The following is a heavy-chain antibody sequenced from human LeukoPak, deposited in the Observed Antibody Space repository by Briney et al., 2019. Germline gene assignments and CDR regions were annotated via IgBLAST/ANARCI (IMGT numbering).Heavy chain of an antibody. V-gene: IGHV4-59*08. Sequence: SETLSLTCTVSGGSISSYYWSWIRQPPGKGLEWIGYIYYSGSTNYNPSLKSQVTISVDTSKNQFSLKLSSVTAADTAVYYCARSPPTYCSGGSCYYYGMDVWGQGTTVTVSS. CDR3: ARSPPTYCSGGSCYYYGMDV. D-gene: IGHD2-15*01. CDR1: GGSISSYY. J-gene: IGHJ6*02. CDR2: IYYSGST.